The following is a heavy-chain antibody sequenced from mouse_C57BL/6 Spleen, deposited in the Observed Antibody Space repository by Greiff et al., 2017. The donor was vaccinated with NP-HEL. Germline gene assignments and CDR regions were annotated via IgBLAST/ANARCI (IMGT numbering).Heavy chain of an antibody. CDR3: ARSRGNRGFLDY. D-gene: IGHD2-1*01. CDR1: GYTFTSYW. CDR2: IHPNSGST. V-gene: IGHV1-64*01. J-gene: IGHJ2*01. Sequence: QVQLQQPGAELVKPGASVKLSCKASGYTFTSYWMQWVKQRPGQGLEWIGMIHPNSGSTNYNEKFKSKATLTVDKSSSTAYMQLSSLTSEDAAVYYCARSRGNRGFLDYWGQGTTLTVSS.